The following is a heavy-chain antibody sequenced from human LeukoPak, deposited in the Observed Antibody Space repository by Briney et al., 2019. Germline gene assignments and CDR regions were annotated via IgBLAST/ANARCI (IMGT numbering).Heavy chain of an antibody. CDR1: GGSVSSDY. CDR2: IYASGTT. V-gene: IGHV4-4*07. CDR3: ARGSGYINFDY. Sequence: SETLSLTCIISGGSVSSDYWSWLRQPAGKGLEWIGRIYASGTTNYNPSLKSRVTMSLDTSKNQFSLKLNSVTAADTAGYYCARGSGYINFDYWGRGTLVTVSS. J-gene: IGHJ4*02. D-gene: IGHD5-12*01.